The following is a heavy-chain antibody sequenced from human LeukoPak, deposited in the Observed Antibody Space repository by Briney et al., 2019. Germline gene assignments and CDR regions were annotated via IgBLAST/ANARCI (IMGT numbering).Heavy chain of an antibody. J-gene: IGHJ6*02. CDR3: ARIGLSFFGMDV. V-gene: IGHV1-8*01. CDR1: GYTFTSYD. CDR2: MNPNSGNT. Sequence: GASVKVSCKASGYTFTSYDINWVRQATGQGVEWMGWMNPNSGNTGYAQKFQGRVTMTRNTSISTAYMELSSLRSEDTAVYYCARIGLSFFGMDVWGQGTTVTVSS. D-gene: IGHD3-3*02.